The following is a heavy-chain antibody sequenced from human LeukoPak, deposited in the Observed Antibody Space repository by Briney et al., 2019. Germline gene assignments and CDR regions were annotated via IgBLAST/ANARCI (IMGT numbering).Heavy chain of an antibody. CDR2: INPNSGGT. D-gene: IGHD3-16*01. V-gene: IGHV1-2*02. CDR1: GYTFTNYD. J-gene: IGHJ6*03. CDR3: ARDIMITSSQYYYYYMDV. Sequence: ASVKVSCKASGYTFTNYDIMWVRQATGQGLEWMGWINPNSGGTNYAQKFQGRVTMTRDTSISTAYMELSRLRSDDTAVYYCARDIMITSSQYYYYYMDVWGKGTTVTVSS.